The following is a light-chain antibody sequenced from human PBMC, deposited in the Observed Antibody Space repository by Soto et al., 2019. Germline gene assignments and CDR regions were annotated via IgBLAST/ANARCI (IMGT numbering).Light chain of an antibody. Sequence: EIVLTQSPGALSLSPGEGATLSCRASQAVISGFLAWYQQKPGQAPRLLMYGVSSRPTGISDRFSGSGSGTEFTLTITRLEPEDFALYYCQQDGVPPFNFGQGTKLQIK. V-gene: IGKV3-20*01. CDR3: QQDGVPPFN. CDR2: GVS. J-gene: IGKJ2*01. CDR1: QAVISGF.